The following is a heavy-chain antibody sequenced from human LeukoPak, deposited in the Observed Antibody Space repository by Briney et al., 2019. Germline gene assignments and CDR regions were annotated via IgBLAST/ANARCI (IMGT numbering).Heavy chain of an antibody. D-gene: IGHD5-24*01. Sequence: GGSLRLSCAASGFSFSTHWMSWFRQAPGKGLEWVALIKQDGSVIHYVDSVKGRFTISRDNAKNSLSLQMNSLRADDTAVYYCAGDEGWTFDIWGQGTKVSVSS. CDR3: AGDEGWTFDI. V-gene: IGHV3-7*01. J-gene: IGHJ3*02. CDR2: IKQDGSVI. CDR1: GFSFSTHW.